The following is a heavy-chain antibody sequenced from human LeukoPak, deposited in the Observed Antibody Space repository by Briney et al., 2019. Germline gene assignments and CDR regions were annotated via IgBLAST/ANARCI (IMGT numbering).Heavy chain of an antibody. Sequence: GGSLRLSCAASGFSSSTSWMRWVRQAPGKGLEWVSVIYSGGSTYYADSVKGRFTISRDNSKNTLYLQMNSLRAEDTAVYYCARVGTAMALDYWGQGTLVTVSS. V-gene: IGHV3-53*01. CDR2: IYSGGST. D-gene: IGHD5-18*01. CDR1: GFSSSTSW. J-gene: IGHJ4*02. CDR3: ARVGTAMALDY.